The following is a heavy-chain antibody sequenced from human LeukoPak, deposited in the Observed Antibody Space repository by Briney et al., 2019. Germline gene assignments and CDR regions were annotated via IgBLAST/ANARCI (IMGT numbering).Heavy chain of an antibody. Sequence: HPGGSLRLSCAASGFTFSSYWMSWVRQAPGKGLEWVANIKQDGSEKYYVDSVKGRFTISRDNGKNSLYLQMNSLRAEDTAVYYCAREFMITFGGVISGYDYWGQGTLVTVSS. CDR3: AREFMITFGGVISGYDY. J-gene: IGHJ4*02. CDR1: GFTFSSYW. V-gene: IGHV3-7*01. CDR2: IKQDGSEK. D-gene: IGHD3-16*01.